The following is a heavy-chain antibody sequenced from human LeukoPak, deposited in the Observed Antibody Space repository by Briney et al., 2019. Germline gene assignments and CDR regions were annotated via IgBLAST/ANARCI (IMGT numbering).Heavy chain of an antibody. J-gene: IGHJ5*02. CDR2: INPNSGGT. CDR3: AREYYYDSSGYPNWFDP. D-gene: IGHD3-22*01. V-gene: IGHV1-2*02. Sequence: ASVKVSCKASGYTFTAYYMHWVRQAPGQGLEWMGWINPNSGGTNYAQKFQGRVTMTRDTSISTAYMELSRLRSDDTAVYYCAREYYYDSSGYPNWFDPWGQGTLVTVSS. CDR1: GYTFTAYY.